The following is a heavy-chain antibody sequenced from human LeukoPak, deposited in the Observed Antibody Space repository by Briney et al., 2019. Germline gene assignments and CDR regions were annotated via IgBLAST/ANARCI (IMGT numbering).Heavy chain of an antibody. Sequence: SETLSLTCAVYGGSFSGYFWSWIRRPPGKGLEWIAEINHSGTTNYNPSLKSRVTISVDTSKNQFSLELNSVTAADTAVYYCARDQEDSGTDYWGQGTLVTVSS. J-gene: IGHJ4*02. V-gene: IGHV4-34*01. CDR3: ARDQEDSGTDY. D-gene: IGHD3-10*01. CDR2: INHSGTT. CDR1: GGSFSGYF.